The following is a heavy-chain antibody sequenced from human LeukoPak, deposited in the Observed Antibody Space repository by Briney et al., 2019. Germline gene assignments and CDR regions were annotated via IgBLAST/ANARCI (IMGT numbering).Heavy chain of an antibody. CDR1: GFTFSSYG. CDR3: AKDGIAAGPWDYYYYMDV. J-gene: IGHJ6*03. CDR2: IWYDGSNK. V-gene: IGHV3-33*06. Sequence: GGSLRLSCAASGFTFSSYGMHWVRQAPGKGLEWVAVIWYDGSNKYYADSVKGRFTISRDNSKNTLYLQMNSLRAEDTAVYYCAKDGIAAGPWDYYYYMDVWGKGTTVTVSS. D-gene: IGHD6-6*01.